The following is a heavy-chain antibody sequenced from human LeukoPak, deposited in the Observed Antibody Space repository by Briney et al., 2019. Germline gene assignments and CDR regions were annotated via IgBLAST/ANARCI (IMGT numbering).Heavy chain of an antibody. CDR1: GFTFSRSW. CDR3: AELGITMIGGV. D-gene: IGHD3-10*02. V-gene: IGHV3-74*01. J-gene: IGHJ6*04. Sequence: GGSLRLSCAASGFTFSRSWMHWVRQAPGKGLVRVSRINDDGSTTSYADSVKGRFTISRDNAKNSLYLQMNSLRAEDTAVYYCAELGITMIGGVWGKGTTVTISS. CDR2: INDDGSTT.